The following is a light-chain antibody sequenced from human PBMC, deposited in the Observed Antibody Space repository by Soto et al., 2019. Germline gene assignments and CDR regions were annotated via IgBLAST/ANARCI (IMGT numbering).Light chain of an antibody. CDR1: QSVSSSY. Sequence: EIVLTQSPVTLSLSPGERATLSCRASQSVSSSYLAWYQQKPGQAPRLLIYGASSRDTGIPDRFSGSGSETDFTHTISRLEPKDFAVYYCQQYGSSPRTFGQGTKVEIK. CDR2: GAS. J-gene: IGKJ1*01. V-gene: IGKV3-20*01. CDR3: QQYGSSPRT.